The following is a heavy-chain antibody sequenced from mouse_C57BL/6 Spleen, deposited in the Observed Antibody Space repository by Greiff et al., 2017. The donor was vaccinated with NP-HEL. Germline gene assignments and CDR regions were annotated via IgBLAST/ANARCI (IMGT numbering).Heavy chain of an antibody. V-gene: IGHV1-81*01. CDR1: GYTFTSYG. CDR2: IYPRSGNT. Sequence: QVQLQQSGAELARPGASVKLSCKASGYTFTSYGISWVKQRTGQGLEWIGEIYPRSGNTYYNEKFKGKATLTADKSSSTAYIELRSLTSEDSAVYFCARGGDSFYAMDYWGQGTSVTVSS. CDR3: ARGGDSFYAMDY. J-gene: IGHJ4*01.